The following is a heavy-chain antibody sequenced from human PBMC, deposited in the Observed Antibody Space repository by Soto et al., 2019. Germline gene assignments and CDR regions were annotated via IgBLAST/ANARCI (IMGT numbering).Heavy chain of an antibody. J-gene: IGHJ4*02. CDR3: ARRLGYCSGGSCYFDY. D-gene: IGHD2-15*01. V-gene: IGHV1-69*13. CDR2: IIPIFGTA. CDR1: GGTFSSYA. Sequence: QVQLVQSGAEVKKPGASVKVSCKASGGTFSSYAISWVRQAPGQGLEWMGGIIPIFGTANYAQKFQGRGKITAEKSTSTGYMELSSLRSEDTAVYYCARRLGYCSGGSCYFDYWGQGTLVTVSS.